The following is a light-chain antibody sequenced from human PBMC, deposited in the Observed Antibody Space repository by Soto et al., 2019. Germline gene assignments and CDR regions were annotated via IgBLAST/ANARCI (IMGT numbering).Light chain of an antibody. CDR1: QGIRND. V-gene: IGKV1-6*01. CDR3: LQDYNYPRT. Sequence: AIPMTQSPSSLSASVGDRVTITCRASQGIRNDLGWYQQKPGKAPKLLIYAASSLQSGVPSRFSGSGSGTDFTLTISSLLPEDFATYYCLQDYNYPRTFGQGTKVEIK. CDR2: AAS. J-gene: IGKJ1*01.